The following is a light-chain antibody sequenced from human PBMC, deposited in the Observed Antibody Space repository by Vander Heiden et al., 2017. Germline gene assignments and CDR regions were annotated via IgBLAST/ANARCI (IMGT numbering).Light chain of an antibody. J-gene: IGKJ2*01. CDR1: QSLLHSNGNSY. CDR3: MQAQQTPYT. Sequence: EIVMTQSPLSLPVTPGEPASISCRSSQSLLHSNGNSYVAWYLQKAGQSPQLLIYLGSNRASGVSDRFSGSGSGTDFTLKISRVEAEDVGFYYCMQAQQTPYTFGQGTKLEMK. V-gene: IGKV2-28*01. CDR2: LGS.